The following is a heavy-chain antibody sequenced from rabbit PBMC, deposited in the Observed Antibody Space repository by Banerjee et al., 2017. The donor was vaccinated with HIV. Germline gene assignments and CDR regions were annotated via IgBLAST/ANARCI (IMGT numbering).Heavy chain of an antibody. D-gene: IGHD4-2*01. CDR2: IYVGSSGST. CDR1: GFDFSSNA. V-gene: IGHV1S40*01. Sequence: QSLEESGGDLVKPGASLTLTCTASGFDFSSNAMCWVRQAPGKGLELIACIYVGSSGSTYYANWAKGRFTISKTSSTAVTLQMTSLTAADTATYFCARDWAGSGGGRITFDLWGPGTLVTVS. CDR3: ARDWAGSGGGRITFDL. J-gene: IGHJ4*01.